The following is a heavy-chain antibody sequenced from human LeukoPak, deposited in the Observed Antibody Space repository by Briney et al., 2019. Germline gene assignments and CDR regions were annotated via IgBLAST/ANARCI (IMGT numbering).Heavy chain of an antibody. CDR3: AHSTALEDGDPDAFDI. J-gene: IGHJ3*02. CDR1: GFSLSTSGVG. Sequence: SGPTLVNPTQTLTLTCTFSGFSLSTSGVGVGWIRQPPGKALEWLALIYWNDDKRYSPSLKSRLTITKDTSKNQVVLAMTNMDPVDTATYYCAHSTALEDGDPDAFDIWGQGIMVTVSS. V-gene: IGHV2-5*01. D-gene: IGHD3-10*01. CDR2: IYWNDDK.